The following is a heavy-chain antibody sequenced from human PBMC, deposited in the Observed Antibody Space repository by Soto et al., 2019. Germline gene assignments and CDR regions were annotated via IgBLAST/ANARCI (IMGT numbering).Heavy chain of an antibody. V-gene: IGHV3-30-3*01. CDR2: ISHDGGSK. Sequence: QVQLVESGGGVVQPGRSLTLSCAASGFPFTSYAIHWVRQAPGKGLEWVAVISHDGGSKHYADSVKGRFTISRDNSQNTLYLQMNILRYEETAVYHCARENDALDVWGQGTTVTVSS. J-gene: IGHJ6*02. D-gene: IGHD1-1*01. CDR1: GFPFTSYA. CDR3: ARENDALDV.